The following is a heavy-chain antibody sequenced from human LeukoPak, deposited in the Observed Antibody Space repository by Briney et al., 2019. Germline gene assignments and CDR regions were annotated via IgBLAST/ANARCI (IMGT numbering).Heavy chain of an antibody. V-gene: IGHV1-8*01. CDR1: GYTFTSYD. CDR3: AGAGQLLYSGWFDP. CDR2: MNPNSGNT. Sequence: GASVKVSCKASGYTFTSYDINWVRQATGQGLEWMGWMNPNSGNTGYAQKFQGRVTMTRNTSISTAYMELSSLRSEDTAVYYCAGAGQLLYSGWFDPWGQGILVTVSS. J-gene: IGHJ5*02. D-gene: IGHD2-2*02.